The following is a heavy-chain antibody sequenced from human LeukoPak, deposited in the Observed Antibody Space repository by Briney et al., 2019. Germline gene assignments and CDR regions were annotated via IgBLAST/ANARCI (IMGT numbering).Heavy chain of an antibody. CDR2: IIPIFGTA. CDR3: ARQSLRYFDWVGEYFDY. Sequence: SVKVSCKASGGTFSSYAISWVRQAPGQGLEWMGGIIPIFGTANYAQTFQGRVTITADKSTSTAYMELSSLRSEDTAVYYCARQSLRYFDWVGEYFDYWGQGTLVTVSS. D-gene: IGHD3-9*01. CDR1: GGTFSSYA. V-gene: IGHV1-69*06. J-gene: IGHJ4*02.